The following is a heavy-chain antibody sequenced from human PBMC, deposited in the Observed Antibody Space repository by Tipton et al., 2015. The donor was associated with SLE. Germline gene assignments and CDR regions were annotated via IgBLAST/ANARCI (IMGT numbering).Heavy chain of an antibody. CDR3: ARSKGSSWYEGSKNYFDY. V-gene: IGHV1-18*01. J-gene: IGHJ4*02. CDR2: ISAYNGNT. D-gene: IGHD6-13*01. Sequence: QVQLVQSGPEVKKPGSSVKVSCKASGGTFSSYAISWVRQAPGQGLEWMGWISAYNGNTNYAQKLQGRVTMTTDTSTSTAYMELRSLRSDDTAVYYCARSKGSSWYEGSKNYFDYWGQGTLVTVSS. CDR1: GGTFSSYA.